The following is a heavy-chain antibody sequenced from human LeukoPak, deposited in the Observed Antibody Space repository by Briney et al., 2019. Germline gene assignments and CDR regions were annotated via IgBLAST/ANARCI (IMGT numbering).Heavy chain of an antibody. CDR3: ARGPTPRITMIVYFDY. Sequence: SSVKVSCKASGYTFTGYYMHWVRQAPGQGLEWMGWINPNSGGTNYAQKFQGRVTMTRDTSISTAYMELSRLRSDDTAVYYCARGPTPRITMIVYFDYWGQGTLVTDSS. V-gene: IGHV1-2*02. CDR1: GYTFTGYY. CDR2: INPNSGGT. J-gene: IGHJ4*02. D-gene: IGHD3-22*01.